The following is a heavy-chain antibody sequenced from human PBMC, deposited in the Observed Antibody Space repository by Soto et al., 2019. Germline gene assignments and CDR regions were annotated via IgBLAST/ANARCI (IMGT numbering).Heavy chain of an antibody. CDR3: ARESAGSGKNNWFDP. Sequence: QVQLQESGPGLVRPSETLSITCGVSGDSINSHYWSWIRQPPGKGLEWIGFIYYSGSTKYNPSLESRVTISVDTSKNQFSLKLSSVTTADTAVYYCARESAGSGKNNWFDPWGQGTLVTVSS. CDR1: GDSINSHY. V-gene: IGHV4-59*11. D-gene: IGHD3-10*01. CDR2: IYYSGST. J-gene: IGHJ5*02.